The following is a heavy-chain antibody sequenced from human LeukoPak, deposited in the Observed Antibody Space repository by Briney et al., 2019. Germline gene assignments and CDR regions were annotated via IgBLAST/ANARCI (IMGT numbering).Heavy chain of an antibody. Sequence: GGSLRLSCAASGFTFSSYAMHWVRQAPGKGLEWVAVISYDGSNKYYADSVKGRFTISRDNSKNTLYLQMNSLRAEDTAVYYCARERGYSYGCCDYWGQGTLVTVSS. V-gene: IGHV3-30-3*01. CDR1: GFTFSSYA. CDR3: ARERGYSYGCCDY. J-gene: IGHJ4*02. D-gene: IGHD5-18*01. CDR2: ISYDGSNK.